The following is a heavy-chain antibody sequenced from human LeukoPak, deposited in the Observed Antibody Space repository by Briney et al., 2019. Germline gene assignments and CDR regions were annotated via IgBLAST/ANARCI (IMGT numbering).Heavy chain of an antibody. V-gene: IGHV3-30*18. Sequence: GRSLRLSCAASGFTFSSYGMHWVRQAPGKGLEWVAVISYDGSNKYYADSVKGRFTISRDNSKNTLYLQMNSLRAEDTAVYYCAKGRVATITYFDYWGQGTLVTVSS. CDR3: AKGRVATITYFDY. J-gene: IGHJ4*02. CDR1: GFTFSSYG. CDR2: ISYDGSNK. D-gene: IGHD5-12*01.